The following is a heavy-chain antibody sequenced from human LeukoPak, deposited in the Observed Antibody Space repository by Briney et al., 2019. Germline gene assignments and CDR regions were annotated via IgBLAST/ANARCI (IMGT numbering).Heavy chain of an antibody. J-gene: IGHJ4*02. CDR1: GFTFSNYC. Sequence: PGGSLRLSCAASGFTFSNYCMHWVRQVPGKGLVWVSRINPGGSSTTYADSVRGRFTISRDNAKNTLYLQMDSLRAEDTGVYYCARSNQADDYWGQGTLVTVSS. D-gene: IGHD1-14*01. V-gene: IGHV3-74*01. CDR2: INPGGSST. CDR3: ARSNQADDY.